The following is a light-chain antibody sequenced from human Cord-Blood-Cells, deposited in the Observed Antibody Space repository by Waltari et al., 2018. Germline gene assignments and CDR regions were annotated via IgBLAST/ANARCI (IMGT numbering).Light chain of an antibody. Sequence: IVMTHSPDSLAVSLGERATINCKSSQSVLYSSNNQNYLAWYQQKPGQPPKLLIYWASTRESGVPDRFSGSGSGTDFTLTSSSLQAEDVAVYYCQQYYSTPWTFGQGTKVEIK. CDR2: WAS. CDR3: QQYYSTPWT. J-gene: IGKJ1*01. V-gene: IGKV4-1*01. CDR1: QSVLYSSNNQNY.